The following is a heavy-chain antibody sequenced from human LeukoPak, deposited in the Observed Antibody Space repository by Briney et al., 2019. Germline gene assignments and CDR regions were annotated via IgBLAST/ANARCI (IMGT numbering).Heavy chain of an antibody. D-gene: IGHD2-2*01. CDR3: ARGKRIVVVPAAIFYYGMDV. J-gene: IGHJ6*02. CDR1: GGSFSGYY. Sequence: SQALSLTCAVYGGSFSGYYWSWIRQPPGKGLEWIGEINHSGSTNYNPSLKSRVTISVDTSKNQFSLKLSSVTAADTAVYYCARGKRIVVVPAAIFYYGMDVWGQGTTVTVSS. V-gene: IGHV4-34*01. CDR2: INHSGST.